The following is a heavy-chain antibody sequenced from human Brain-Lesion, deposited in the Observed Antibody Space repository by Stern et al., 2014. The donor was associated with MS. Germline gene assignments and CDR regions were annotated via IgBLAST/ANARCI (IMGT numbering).Heavy chain of an antibody. Sequence: QVQLVQSGPGLVKPSQTLSLSCTVSGGSISSGGYYWSWIRQPAGKGLEWIGRIFNSGSTSYNPSLKSRVTTSIDTSQNTFSLRLTSMPAADTAVYYCARGRVVPGFQYYATDVWGQGTTVIVSS. D-gene: IGHD2-2*01. CDR1: GGSISSGGYY. J-gene: IGHJ6*02. V-gene: IGHV4-61*02. CDR3: ARGRVVPGFQYYATDV. CDR2: IFNSGST.